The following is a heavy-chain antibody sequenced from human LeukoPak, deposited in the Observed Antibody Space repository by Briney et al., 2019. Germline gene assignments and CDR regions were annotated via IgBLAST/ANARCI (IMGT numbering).Heavy chain of an antibody. J-gene: IGHJ4*02. V-gene: IGHV3-21*05. CDR2: ISSSSSYI. Sequence: GGSLRLSCAASGIIFSTYSMNWVRQAPGKGLEWVSYISSSSSYIYYADSVKGRFTISRDNAKNSLYLQMNSLRAEDTAVYYCARANSRRSTSCPLDYWGQGTLVTVSS. D-gene: IGHD2-2*01. CDR1: GIIFSTYS. CDR3: ARANSRRSTSCPLDY.